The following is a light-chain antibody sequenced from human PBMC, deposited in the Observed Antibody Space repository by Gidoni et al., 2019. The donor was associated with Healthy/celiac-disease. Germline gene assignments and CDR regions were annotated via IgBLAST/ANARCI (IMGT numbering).Light chain of an antibody. J-gene: IGKJ4*01. CDR3: QQSYSTPNT. V-gene: IGKV1-39*01. Sequence: IQMPQSPSSLSASVGDRVTITCRASQSISSYLNWYQQKPGKAPKLLIYAASSLQSGVPSRFSGSGSGTDFTLTISSLQPEDFATYYCQQSYSTPNTFGGGTKVEIK. CDR2: AAS. CDR1: QSISSY.